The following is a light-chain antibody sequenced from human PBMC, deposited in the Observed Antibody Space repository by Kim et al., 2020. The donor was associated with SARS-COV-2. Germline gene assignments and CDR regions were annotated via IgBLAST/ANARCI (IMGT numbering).Light chain of an antibody. CDR3: QQDGDSPPYT. Sequence: SPGDRATLSCRARHAVYGGYLAGYQQRPGQTPRLLIYHTSDRAPGVPDRFSGTGSGTDFTLTISRLEPEDFAVYYCQQDGDSPPYTFGQGTKLEI. CDR1: HAVYGGY. J-gene: IGKJ2*01. CDR2: HTS. V-gene: IGKV3-20*01.